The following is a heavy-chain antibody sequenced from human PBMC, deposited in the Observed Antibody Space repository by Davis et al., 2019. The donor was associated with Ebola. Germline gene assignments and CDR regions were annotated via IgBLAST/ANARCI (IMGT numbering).Heavy chain of an antibody. CDR2: IYPGDSDT. CDR3: ATLRRTITGMDDGFDI. CDR1: GYSFTNYW. V-gene: IGHV5-51*01. D-gene: IGHD1-20*01. Sequence: GESLKISCKGSGYSFTNYWIGWVRQMPGKGLEWVGGIYPGDSDTRYSPSFRGQVTISADKSFKTAFLQWSSLKASDTARYYCATLRRTITGMDDGFDIWGQGTMVTVSS. J-gene: IGHJ3*02.